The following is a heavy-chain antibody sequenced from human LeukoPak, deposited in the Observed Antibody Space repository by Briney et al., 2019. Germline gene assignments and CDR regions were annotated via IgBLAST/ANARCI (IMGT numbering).Heavy chain of an antibody. J-gene: IGHJ4*02. CDR2: ISSSSYI. V-gene: IGHV3-21*01. CDR1: GFTFSSYS. CDR3: ARETYYDFWSGYENLDY. Sequence: GGSLRLSCAASGFTFSSYSMNWVRQAPGKGLEWVSSISSSSYIYYADSVKGRFTISRDNAKNSLYLQMNSLRAEDTAVYYCARETYYDFWSGYENLDYWGQGTLVTVSS. D-gene: IGHD3-3*01.